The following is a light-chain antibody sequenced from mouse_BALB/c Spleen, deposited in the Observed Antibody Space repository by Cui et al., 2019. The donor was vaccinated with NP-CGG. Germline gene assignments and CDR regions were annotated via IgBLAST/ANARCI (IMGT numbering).Light chain of an antibody. CDR1: TGAVTTNNY. V-gene: IGLV1*01. J-gene: IGLJ1*01. CDR3: ALWYSNHWV. Sequence: QAVVTEESAITTSPGETVTLTCRSSTGAVTTNNYANWVQEKPDHLFTGLIGGTNNRAPGVPARFSGSLIGYKAALTITGAQTEDEAIYFCALWYSNHWVFGGGTKLTVL. CDR2: GTN.